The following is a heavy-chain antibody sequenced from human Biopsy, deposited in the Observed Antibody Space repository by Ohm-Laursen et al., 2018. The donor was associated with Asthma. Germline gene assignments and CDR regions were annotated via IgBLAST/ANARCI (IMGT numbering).Heavy chain of an antibody. D-gene: IGHD3-10*01. V-gene: IGHV1-18*01. J-gene: IGHJ6*02. CDR1: GDTFNSAG. Sequence: GASVKDSCKTFGDTFNSAGVTWVRRAPGQGLEWMGWISVYNGNTKVAQKLQDRVTMITDTSTSTAYMELRSLRSDDTAVYFCARAVDYSHYYGIDVWGQGTTVTVS. CDR2: ISVYNGNT. CDR3: ARAVDYSHYYGIDV.